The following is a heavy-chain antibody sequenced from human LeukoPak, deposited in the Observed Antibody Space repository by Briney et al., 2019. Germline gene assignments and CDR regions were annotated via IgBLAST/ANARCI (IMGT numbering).Heavy chain of an antibody. V-gene: IGHV3-21*01. CDR2: ISSSSSYI. Sequence: PGGSLRLSCAASGFTFSSYSMNWVRQAPGKGLEWVSSISSSSSYIYYADSVRGRFTMSRGNAKNPMYLQMNTLRAEDTAVYYCARGIATIDYWGQGTLVTVSS. D-gene: IGHD6-13*01. CDR3: ARGIATIDY. J-gene: IGHJ4*02. CDR1: GFTFSSYS.